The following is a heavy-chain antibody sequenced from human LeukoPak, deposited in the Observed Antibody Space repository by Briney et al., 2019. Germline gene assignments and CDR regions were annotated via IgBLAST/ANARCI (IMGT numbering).Heavy chain of an antibody. CDR1: GYTFTSYG. CDR3: ARVRGYYDSSGPRDY. V-gene: IGHV1-18*01. Sequence: ASVKVSCKASGYTFTSYGISWVRQAPGQGLEWMGWISAYNGNTNYAQKLQGRVTMTTDTSTSTAYMELRSLRSDDTAVYYCARVRGYYDSSGPRDYWGQGTLAGVSS. D-gene: IGHD3-22*01. CDR2: ISAYNGNT. J-gene: IGHJ4*02.